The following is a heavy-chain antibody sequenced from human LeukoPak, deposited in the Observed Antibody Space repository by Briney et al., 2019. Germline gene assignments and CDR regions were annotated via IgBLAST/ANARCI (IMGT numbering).Heavy chain of an antibody. CDR3: ASVNGPYGSGSLNWFDP. J-gene: IGHJ5*02. Sequence: PGGSLRLSCGASGFTFRTSWMNWVRQAPGKGLEWVAVISYDGSNKYYADSVKGRFTISRDNSKNTLYLQMNSLRAEDTAVYYCASVNGPYGSGSLNWFDPWGQGTLVTVSS. D-gene: IGHD3-10*01. CDR1: GFTFRTSW. V-gene: IGHV3-30*03. CDR2: ISYDGSNK.